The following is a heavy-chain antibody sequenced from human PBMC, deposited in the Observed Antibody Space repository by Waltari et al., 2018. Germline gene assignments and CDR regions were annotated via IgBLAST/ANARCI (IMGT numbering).Heavy chain of an antibody. CDR2: ISCNSGSI. J-gene: IGHJ4*02. CDR1: GFTFDDYA. V-gene: IGHV3-9*01. Sequence: EVQLVESGGGLVQPGRSLRLSCAASGFTFDDYAMHWVRQAPGKGLEWVSGISCNSGSIGDADSGRGRFTISRDNAKNSLYLQMNSLRAEDTALYYCAKAQKGYYGSGSYYNVYFDYCGQGTLVTVS. D-gene: IGHD3-10*01. CDR3: AKAQKGYYGSGSYYNVYFDY.